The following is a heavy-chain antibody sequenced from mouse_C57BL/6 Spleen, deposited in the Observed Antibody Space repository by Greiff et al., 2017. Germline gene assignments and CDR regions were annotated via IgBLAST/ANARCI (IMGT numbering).Heavy chain of an antibody. CDR2: INYDGSST. D-gene: IGHD2-5*01. CDR1: GFTFSDYY. J-gene: IGHJ4*01. Sequence: EVKLMESEGGLVQPGSSMKLSCTASGFTFSDYYMAWVRQVPEKGLEWVANINYDGSSTYYLDSLKSRFIISRDNAKNILYLQMSSLKSEDTATYYCARGVYSNYVDYYAMDYWGQGTSVTVSS. V-gene: IGHV5-16*01. CDR3: ARGVYSNYVDYYAMDY.